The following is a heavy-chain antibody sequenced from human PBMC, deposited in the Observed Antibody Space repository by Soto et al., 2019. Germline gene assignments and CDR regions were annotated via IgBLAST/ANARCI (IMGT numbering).Heavy chain of an antibody. D-gene: IGHD3-10*01. CDR2: ISGRGDST. CDR3: AKVTNYYGSGSYSGWFDP. J-gene: IGHJ5*02. Sequence: LRLSCAASGFTFSSYAMSWVRQAPGKGLEWVSTISGRGDSTYYADSVKGRFTISRDNSKNTLYLQMNSLRAEDTAVYYCAKVTNYYGSGSYSGWFDPWGQGTLVTVSS. CDR1: GFTFSSYA. V-gene: IGHV3-23*01.